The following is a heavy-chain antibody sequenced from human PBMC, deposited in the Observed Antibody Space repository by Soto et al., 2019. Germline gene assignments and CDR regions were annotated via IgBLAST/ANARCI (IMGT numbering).Heavy chain of an antibody. CDR3: PTPSGSWLDP. J-gene: IGHJ5*02. CDR1: GFTFSNSW. CDR2: IKSKTDGETN. V-gene: IGHV3-15*01. D-gene: IGHD3-10*01. Sequence: EVQLVESGGGLVKPGGSLRLSCAASGFTFSNSWMSWVRQAPGKGLEWVVRIKSKTDGETNDYAVPVKGRFIISRDDSKNTLYLQMDSLKTEEPAVYDCPTPSGSWLDPWGQGTLVTVSS.